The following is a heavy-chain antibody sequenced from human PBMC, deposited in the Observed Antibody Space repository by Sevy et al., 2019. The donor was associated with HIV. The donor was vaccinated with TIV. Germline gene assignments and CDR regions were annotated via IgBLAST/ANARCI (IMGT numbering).Heavy chain of an antibody. CDR1: GFIFHNYG. V-gene: IGHV3-30*03. CDR2: ISDDAINK. Sequence: GGSLRLSCAASGFIFHNYGIHWVRQAPGKGLEWLAVISDDAINKFYADSVRGRFTLSRDNYKKTAYLQMNSLRPEDTAVYYCAREGPPGKGEDWYFDLWGRGTLVTVSS. CDR3: AREGPPGKGEDWYFDL. D-gene: IGHD3-10*01. J-gene: IGHJ2*01.